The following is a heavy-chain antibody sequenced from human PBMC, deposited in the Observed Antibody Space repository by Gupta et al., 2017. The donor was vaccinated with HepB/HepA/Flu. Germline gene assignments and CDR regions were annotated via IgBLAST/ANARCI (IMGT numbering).Heavy chain of an antibody. CDR2: ISHTGNT. CDR3: ARDGYNWAYLDH. V-gene: IGHV4-39*02. J-gene: IGHJ4*02. CDR1: GGPIGSGGFY. Sequence: QLQLQESGPGPVKPSETLSLTCTVSGGPIGSGGFYWGWIRQPPGKGLEWIGTISHTGNTYYNPALKSRVTISIDTSKNQFSLKLTSVTAADTAMYYCARDGYNWAYLDHWGQGTLVTVSS. D-gene: IGHD5-24*01.